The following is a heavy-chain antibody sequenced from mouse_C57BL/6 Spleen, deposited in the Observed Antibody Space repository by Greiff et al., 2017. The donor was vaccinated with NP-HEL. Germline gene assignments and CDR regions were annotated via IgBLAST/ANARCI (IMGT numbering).Heavy chain of an antibody. CDR3: ARDRYYAMDY. CDR1: GYSITSGYY. CDR2: ISYDGSN. J-gene: IGHJ4*01. Sequence: EVHLVESGPGLVKPSQSLSLPCSVTGYSITSGYYWNWIRQFPGNKLEWMGYISYDGSNNYNPSLKNRISITRDTSKNQFFLKLNSVTTEDTATYYCARDRYYAMDYWGQGTSVTVSS. V-gene: IGHV3-6*01.